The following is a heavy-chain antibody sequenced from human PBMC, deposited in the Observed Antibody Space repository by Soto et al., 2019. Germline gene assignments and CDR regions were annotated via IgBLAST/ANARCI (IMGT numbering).Heavy chain of an antibody. V-gene: IGHV3-9*01. J-gene: IGHJ4*02. CDR3: AKDHMWGGDSTPYYFDS. CDR1: GFIFDDYA. D-gene: IGHD6-13*01. Sequence: EGQLVESGGGLVQPGRSLRLSCAASGFIFDDYAMHWVRQAPGKGLEWVSGISWNSGSRGYADSVKGRFTISRDNGKSSLYLQLSSLRADDTALYYCAKDHMWGGDSTPYYFDSWGQGTLVTVAS. CDR2: ISWNSGSR.